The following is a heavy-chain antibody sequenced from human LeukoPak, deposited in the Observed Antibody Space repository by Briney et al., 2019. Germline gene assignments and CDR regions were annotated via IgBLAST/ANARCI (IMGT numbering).Heavy chain of an antibody. D-gene: IGHD6-6*01. CDR2: IYTSGST. Sequence: SETLSLTCTASGGSISSYYWSWIRQPAGKGLEWIGRIYTSGSTNYNPSLKSRVTMSVDTSKNQFSLKLSSVTAADTAVYYCARAPRKAPRGYYYYMDVWGKGTTVTISS. V-gene: IGHV4-4*07. J-gene: IGHJ6*03. CDR3: ARAPRKAPRGYYYYMDV. CDR1: GGSISSYY.